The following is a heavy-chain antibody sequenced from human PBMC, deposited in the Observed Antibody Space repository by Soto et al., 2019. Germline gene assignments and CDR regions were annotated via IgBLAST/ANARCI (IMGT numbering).Heavy chain of an antibody. V-gene: IGHV3-21*01. CDR3: ARLYGSGSYKDFYMDV. D-gene: IGHD3-10*01. CDR2: ISSSSSYI. Sequence: EVQLVESGGGLVKPGGSLRLSCAASGFTFSSYSMNWVRQAPGKGLEWVSSISSSSSYIYYADSLKGRFTISRDNAKNSLYLQMNSLRAEDTAVYYCARLYGSGSYKDFYMDVWGKGTTVTVSS. CDR1: GFTFSSYS. J-gene: IGHJ6*03.